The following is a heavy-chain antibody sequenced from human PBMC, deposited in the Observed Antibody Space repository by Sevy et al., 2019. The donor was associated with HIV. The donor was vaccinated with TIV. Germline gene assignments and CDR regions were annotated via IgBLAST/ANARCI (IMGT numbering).Heavy chain of an antibody. CDR1: GFTFRNFW. J-gene: IGHJ6*02. CDR2: IRQDGSEK. D-gene: IGHD3-10*01. V-gene: IGHV3-7*01. Sequence: GGSLRLSCADSGFTFRNFWMSWVRQAPGKGLEWVANIRQDGSEKYYVDSVRGRFTISRDNAKNSLFLQLNSLRADDTAIYYCAKSYFGSGTSYGMDLWGRGTTVTVSS. CDR3: AKSYFGSGTSYGMDL.